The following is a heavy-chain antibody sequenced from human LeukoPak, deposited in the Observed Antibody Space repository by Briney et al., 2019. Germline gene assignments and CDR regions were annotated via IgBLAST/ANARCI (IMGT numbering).Heavy chain of an antibody. J-gene: IGHJ4*02. CDR1: GGSFSGYY. V-gene: IGHV4-34*01. D-gene: IGHD2-21*02. Sequence: SETLSLTCAVYGGSFSGYYWSWIRQPPGKGLEWIGEINHSGSTNYNPSLKSRVTISVDKSKNQLSLKLSSVTAADTAVYYCARGVVTAVRFDYWGQGTLVTVSS. CDR3: ARGVVTAVRFDY. CDR2: INHSGST.